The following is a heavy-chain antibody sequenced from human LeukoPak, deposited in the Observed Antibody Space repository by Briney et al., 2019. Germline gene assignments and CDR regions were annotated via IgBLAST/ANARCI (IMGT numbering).Heavy chain of an antibody. CDR3: ARPCSGGSCYPWSAFDI. CDR2: INSDGSST. D-gene: IGHD2-15*01. Sequence: GGSLRLSCAASGFTFSSYWMHWVRQAPGKGLVWVSRINSDGSSTSYADSVKGRFTISRDNAKNTLYLQMNSLRAEDTAVYYCARPCSGGSCYPWSAFDIWGQGTMVTASS. CDR1: GFTFSSYW. V-gene: IGHV3-74*01. J-gene: IGHJ3*02.